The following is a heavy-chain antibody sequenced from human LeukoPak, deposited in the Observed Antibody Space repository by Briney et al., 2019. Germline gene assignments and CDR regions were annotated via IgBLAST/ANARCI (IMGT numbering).Heavy chain of an antibody. Sequence: PGGSLRLSCAASGFTFSSYSMNWVRQAPGKGLEWVGRIKSKTDGGTTDYAAPVKGRFTISRDDSKNTLYLQMNSLKTEDTAVYYCTTDDDILTGYYQGPSDYWGQGTLVTVSS. CDR1: GFTFSSYS. J-gene: IGHJ4*02. V-gene: IGHV3-15*01. CDR3: TTDDDILTGYYQGPSDY. D-gene: IGHD3-9*01. CDR2: IKSKTDGGTT.